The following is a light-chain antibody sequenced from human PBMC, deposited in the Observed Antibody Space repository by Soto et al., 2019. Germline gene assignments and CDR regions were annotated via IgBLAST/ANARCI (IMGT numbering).Light chain of an antibody. CDR3: QQFNTWPFT. Sequence: EIVLTQSPATLSVSPGERATLSCRASQDVNIDLVWYQQKPGQAPKLLMFTASARATGIPARFTGGGSETDFTLTMNSPQPEDSAVYYCQQFNTWPFTFGPGNKVEIK. CDR2: TAS. V-gene: IGKV3D-15*01. CDR1: QDVNID. J-gene: IGKJ3*01.